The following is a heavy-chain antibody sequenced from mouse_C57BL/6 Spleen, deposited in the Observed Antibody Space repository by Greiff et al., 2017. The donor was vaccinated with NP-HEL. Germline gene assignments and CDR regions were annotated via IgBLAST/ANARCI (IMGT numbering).Heavy chain of an antibody. D-gene: IGHD3-2*02. V-gene: IGHV1-76*01. CDR3: ARLDSSGYVDY. CDR1: GYTFTDYY. Sequence: QVQLKESGAELVRPGASVKLSCKASGYTFTDYYINWVKQRPGQGLEWIARIYPGSGNTYYNEKFKGKATLTAEKSSSTAYMQLSSLTSEDSAVYFCARLDSSGYVDYWGQGTTLTVSS. J-gene: IGHJ2*01. CDR2: IYPGSGNT.